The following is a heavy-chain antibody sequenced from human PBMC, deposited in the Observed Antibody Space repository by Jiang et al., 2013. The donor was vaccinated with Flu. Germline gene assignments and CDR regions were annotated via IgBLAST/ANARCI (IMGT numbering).Heavy chain of an antibody. Sequence: SGAEVKKPGASVKVSCKASGYTFTGYYMHWVRQAPGQGLEWMGWINPNSGGTNYAQKFQGWVTMTRDTSISTAYMELSSLRSEDTAVYYCATDRGYSYGREFDYWGQGTLVTVSS. CDR1: GYTFTGYY. V-gene: IGHV1-2*04. J-gene: IGHJ4*02. CDR2: INPNSGGT. CDR3: ATDRGYSYGREFDY. D-gene: IGHD5-18*01.